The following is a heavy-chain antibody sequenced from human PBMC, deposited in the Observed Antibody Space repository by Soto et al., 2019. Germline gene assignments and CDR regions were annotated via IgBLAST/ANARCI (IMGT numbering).Heavy chain of an antibody. Sequence: ASVKVSCKASGGTFSSFGISWVRQAPGQGLEWMGGIIPVFGRPNYAQRFRGRLTITADESTNTGYMELIDLRSEDTAVYYCAREGSGYNFWGQGTLVTVSS. CDR1: GGTFSSFG. CDR3: AREGSGYNF. J-gene: IGHJ4*02. D-gene: IGHD5-12*01. V-gene: IGHV1-69*13. CDR2: IIPVFGRP.